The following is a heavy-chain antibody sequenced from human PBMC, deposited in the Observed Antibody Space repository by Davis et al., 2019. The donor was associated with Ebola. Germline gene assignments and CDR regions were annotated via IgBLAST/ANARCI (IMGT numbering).Heavy chain of an antibody. CDR1: GGTFSSYA. Sequence: SVKVSCKASGGTFSSYAISWVRQAPGQGLEWMGGIIPIFGTANYAQKFQGRVTITADESTSTAYMELSSLRSEDTAVYYCASGSGEMVFDYYYYYGMDVWGKGTTVTVSS. D-gene: IGHD2-8*01. CDR3: ASGSGEMVFDYYYYYGMDV. V-gene: IGHV1-69*13. CDR2: IIPIFGTA. J-gene: IGHJ6*04.